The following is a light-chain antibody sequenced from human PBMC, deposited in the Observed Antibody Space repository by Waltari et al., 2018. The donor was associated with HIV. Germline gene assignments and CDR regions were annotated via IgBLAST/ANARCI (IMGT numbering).Light chain of an antibody. V-gene: IGLV2-14*01. CDR3: SSYSSSTSPYV. Sequence: QSALTQPASVSGSPGQSITISCTGTTSDIGNYNYVSCYQHNPGRDPKLIIYEFSNRPSVVSNRFSGSKSGNTASLTVSGLHAEDEGDYYCSSYSSSTSPYVFGTGTKVTVV. CDR2: EFS. J-gene: IGLJ1*01. CDR1: TSDIGNYNY.